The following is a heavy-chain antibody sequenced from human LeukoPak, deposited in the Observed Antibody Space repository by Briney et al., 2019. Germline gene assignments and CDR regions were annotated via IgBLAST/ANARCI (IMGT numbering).Heavy chain of an antibody. CDR1: GYTFTGYY. CDR3: ATWVTTESISDY. V-gene: IGHV1-24*01. J-gene: IGHJ4*02. D-gene: IGHD1-1*01. CDR2: FHPEDGET. Sequence: ASVKVSCKASGYTFTGYYMHWVRQAPGKGLEWMGGFHPEDGETIYAEKFQGRVTMTEDTFTHTTYMELSNLRSEDTAVYYCATWVTTESISDYWGQGTLVTVSS.